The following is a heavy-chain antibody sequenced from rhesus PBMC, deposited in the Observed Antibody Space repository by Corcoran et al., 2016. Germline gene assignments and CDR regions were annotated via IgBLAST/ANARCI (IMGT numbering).Heavy chain of an antibody. CDR1: GGPSSSNS. V-gene: IGHV4-169*01. J-gene: IGHJ4*01. CDR3: ARHKNCTGSGCYELDY. CDR2: IYGSGSST. Sequence: QLQLQESGPGQVKPSETLSVTGAASGGPSSSNSWSWIRQPPGKGLEWIGRIYGSGSSTKYNPSLKSRVTLSVDTSKNQVSLKLSSVTAADTAVYYCARHKNCTGSGCYELDYWGQGVLVTVSS. D-gene: IGHD2-21*01.